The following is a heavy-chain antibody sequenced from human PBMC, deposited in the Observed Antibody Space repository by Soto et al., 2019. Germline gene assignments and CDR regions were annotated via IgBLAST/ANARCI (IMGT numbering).Heavy chain of an antibody. CDR2: ISYDGSNK. CDR1: GFIFNNYA. J-gene: IGHJ3*02. D-gene: IGHD3-9*01. V-gene: IGHV3-30-3*01. Sequence: VQLVESGGGVVQPGRSLTLSCAASGFIFNNYAMHWVRQAPGKGLEWVTVISYDGSNKYYADSVKGRFTISRDNSRNTLYLQINSLRAEDTAVYYCASTYYDIFTAYRSAFDIWGQGTMVTVSS. CDR3: ASTYYDIFTAYRSAFDI.